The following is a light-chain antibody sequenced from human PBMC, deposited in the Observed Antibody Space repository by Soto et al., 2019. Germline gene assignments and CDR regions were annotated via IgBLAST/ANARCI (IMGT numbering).Light chain of an antibody. CDR2: EVT. CDR3: SSYSISTTLNV. Sequence: QSVLTQPASVSGSPGQSITLSCTGTSSDIGAYNYVSWYQQHPGKAPKLMIYEVTNRPSGVSNRFSGSKSGNTASLTISGLQAEDEADYYCSSYSISTTLNVFGTGTKVTVL. V-gene: IGLV2-14*01. CDR1: SSDIGAYNY. J-gene: IGLJ1*01.